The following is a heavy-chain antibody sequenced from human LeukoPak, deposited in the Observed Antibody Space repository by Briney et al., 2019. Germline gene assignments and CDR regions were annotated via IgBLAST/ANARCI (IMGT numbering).Heavy chain of an antibody. CDR1: GFTFSSYA. CDR2: ISYDGSNK. V-gene: IGHV3-30-3*01. J-gene: IGHJ4*02. CDR3: ARDPQGWLRLIDRGAYFDY. Sequence: PGRSLRLSCAASGFTFSSYAMHWVRQAPGKGLEWVAVISYDGSNKYYADSVKGRFTISRDNSKNTLYLQMNSLRAEDTAVYYCARDPQGWLRLIDRGAYFDYWGQGTLVTVSS. D-gene: IGHD5-12*01.